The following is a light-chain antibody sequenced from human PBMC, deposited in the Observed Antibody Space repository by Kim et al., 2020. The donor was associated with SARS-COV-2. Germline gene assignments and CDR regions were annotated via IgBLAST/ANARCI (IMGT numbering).Light chain of an antibody. V-gene: IGKV3-15*01. Sequence: EIVMTQSPATLAVSPGERVTLSCRASQGIRVDLAWYQQKPGQAPRLLIYAASTRATGIPARFSGGGSGTDFTLTISSLQSEDFAVYYCQQYNNWVTFAGGTKVEIK. CDR3: QQYNNWVT. J-gene: IGKJ4*01. CDR2: AAS. CDR1: QGIRVD.